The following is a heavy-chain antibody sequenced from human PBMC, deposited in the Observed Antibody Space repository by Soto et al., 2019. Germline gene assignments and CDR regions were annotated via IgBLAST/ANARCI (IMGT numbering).Heavy chain of an antibody. CDR3: ARSYISSSYWFDP. J-gene: IGHJ5*02. CDR2: INPSRGTT. CDR1: GYTFITYF. V-gene: IGHV1-46*03. Sequence: QVQLVQSGAEVKKPGASVKVSCKASGYTFITYFMHWVRQAPGQGLEWMGVINPSRGTTTYAQKFQDRVTMPRDTSASTVYMELSSLRSEDTAMYYCARSYISSSYWFDPWGQGTLVTVSS. D-gene: IGHD6-6*01.